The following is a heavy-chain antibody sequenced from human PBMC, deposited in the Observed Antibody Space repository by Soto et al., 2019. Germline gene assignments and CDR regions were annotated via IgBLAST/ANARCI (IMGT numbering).Heavy chain of an antibody. CDR3: ARGTFSFGPGIFDL. J-gene: IGHJ4*02. V-gene: IGHV4-59*01. CDR1: GGSISRYY. CDR2: IYHSDST. D-gene: IGHD5-18*01. Sequence: QVQLQESGPGLVKPSETLSLTCSVSGGSISRYYWSWIRQPPGKGLEWIGYIYHSDSTTTRYNPSLESLVTISVDTSKSQVSLSLNSVTAADTAFYYCARGTFSFGPGIFDLWGPGTQVIASS.